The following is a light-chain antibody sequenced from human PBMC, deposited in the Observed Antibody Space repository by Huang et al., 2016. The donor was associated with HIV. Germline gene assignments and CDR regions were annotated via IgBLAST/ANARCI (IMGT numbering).Light chain of an antibody. CDR2: WAS. J-gene: IGKJ2*01. CDR1: QSLLSGSTIKNY. Sequence: DIVMTQSPDSLAVSLVARATITCKSSQSLLSGSTIKNYLAWYQPKPGQAPKLLISWASTLESGVPDRVSGSGSGKDFTLTISSLQAEDVAVYYCQQYYSTPYTFGQGTKLEI. V-gene: IGKV4-1*01. CDR3: QQYYSTPYT.